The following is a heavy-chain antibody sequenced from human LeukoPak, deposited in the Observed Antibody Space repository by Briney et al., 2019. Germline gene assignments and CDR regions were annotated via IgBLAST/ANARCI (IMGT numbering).Heavy chain of an antibody. J-gene: IGHJ3*02. D-gene: IGHD2-21*01. Sequence: ASVKVSCKASGYTFTSYAIHWVRQAPGQRLEWMGWINPANGITKYSQKFQGRVTITTDKSTSTAYMELSSLRSEDTAVYYCASAIRAYCGGDCSLDAFDIWGQGTMVTVSS. CDR1: GYTFTSYA. CDR2: INPANGIT. V-gene: IGHV1-3*01. CDR3: ASAIRAYCGGDCSLDAFDI.